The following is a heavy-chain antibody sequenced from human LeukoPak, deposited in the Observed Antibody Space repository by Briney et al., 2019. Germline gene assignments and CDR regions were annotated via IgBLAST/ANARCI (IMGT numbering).Heavy chain of an antibody. D-gene: IGHD5-18*01. CDR2: ISSSSSYI. CDR3: ARNKKGDRYTYGHDY. CDR1: GFTFNDYY. Sequence: GESLRLSCGASGFTFNDYYMTWIRQAPGKGLEWVSSISSSSSYIYYADSVKGRFTISRDNAKNSLYLQMNSLRVEDTAVYYCARNKKGDRYTYGHDYWGQGTLVTVSS. J-gene: IGHJ4*02. V-gene: IGHV3-11*06.